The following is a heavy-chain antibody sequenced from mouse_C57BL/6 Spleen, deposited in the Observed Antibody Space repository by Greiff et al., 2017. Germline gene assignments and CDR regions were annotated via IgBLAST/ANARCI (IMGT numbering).Heavy chain of an antibody. D-gene: IGHD2-1*01. CDR2: INPSSGYT. V-gene: IGHV1-7*01. CDR1: GYTFTSYW. Sequence: VQLQESGAELAKPGASVKLSCKASGYTFTSYWMHWVKQRPGQGLEWIGYINPSSGYTKYNQKFKDKATLTADKSSSTAYMQLSCLTYEDSAVYSCARAGINYRNFVGYEGQGATLTVSS. J-gene: IGHJ2*01. CDR3: ARAGINYRNFVGY.